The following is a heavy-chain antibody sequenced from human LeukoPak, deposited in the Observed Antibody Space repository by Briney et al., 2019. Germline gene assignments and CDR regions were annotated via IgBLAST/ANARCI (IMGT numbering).Heavy chain of an antibody. CDR3: VRDFRSADY. V-gene: IGHV3-74*01. CDR2: TCPGGTIT. J-gene: IGHJ4*02. Sequence: GGSLRLSCTASGFTFSNYCMHWVRQTPGKGLIWVSRTCPGGTITNYADSVKGRFTISRDDAKNMMFLQMNSLGADDTAVYYCVRDFRSADYWGQGILVTVSS. CDR1: GFTFSNYC.